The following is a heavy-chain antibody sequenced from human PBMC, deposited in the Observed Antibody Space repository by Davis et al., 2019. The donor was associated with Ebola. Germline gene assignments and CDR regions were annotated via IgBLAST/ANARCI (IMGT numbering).Heavy chain of an antibody. CDR1: GGTFSSYA. Sequence: SVKVSCKASGGTFSSYAISWVRHAPGQGFEWMGGIIAIFGTANYAQKFQGRVTITADESTSTAYMELSSLRSEDTAVYYCARSTGIAVAGTPVGGMDVWGQGTTVTVSS. CDR3: ARSTGIAVAGTPVGGMDV. V-gene: IGHV1-69*13. J-gene: IGHJ6*02. CDR2: IIAIFGTA. D-gene: IGHD6-19*01.